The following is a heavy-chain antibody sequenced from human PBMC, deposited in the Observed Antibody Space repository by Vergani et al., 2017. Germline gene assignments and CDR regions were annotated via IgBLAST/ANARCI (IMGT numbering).Heavy chain of an antibody. Sequence: EVQLVESGGGRVRPGGSLRLSCEVSGFKFDDYGVSWVRQAPGKGLEWVSAINASGDATGYADSVKGRITISRYNAVKSLYLQMNSLRVEVTAFYYCTRSLLCCIKAACFPLQFASWGKGALSTFSS. J-gene: IGHJ4*02. V-gene: IGHV3-20*04. CDR1: GFKFDDYG. D-gene: IGHD2-8*01. CDR2: INASGDAT. CDR3: TRSLLCCIKAACFPLQFAS.